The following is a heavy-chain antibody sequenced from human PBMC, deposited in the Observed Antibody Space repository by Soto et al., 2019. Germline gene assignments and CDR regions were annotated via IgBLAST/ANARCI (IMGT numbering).Heavy chain of an antibody. CDR2: INHSGST. Sequence: QVQLQQWGAGLLKPSETLSLTCAVYGGSFSGYYWSWIRQPPGKGLEWIGEINHSGSTNYNPSLKRRVTISVDTSKNQFSLKLSSVTAADTAVYYCARDVAFDYWGQGTLVTVSS. J-gene: IGHJ4*02. V-gene: IGHV4-34*01. D-gene: IGHD3-16*01. CDR3: ARDVAFDY. CDR1: GGSFSGYY.